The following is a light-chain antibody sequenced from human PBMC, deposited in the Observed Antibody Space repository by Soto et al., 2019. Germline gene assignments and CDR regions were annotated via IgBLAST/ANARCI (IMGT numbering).Light chain of an antibody. CDR1: SSNIGGNT. CDR2: SNS. CDR3: AVWDDSLKGYV. Sequence: QPVLTQPPSASGTPGQRVTISCSGSSSNIGGNTVNWYRQLPGTAPELLIYSNSKRPSGVPDRISGSRSGTSVSLAISDLQSEDEADYYCAVWDDSLKGYVFGTGTKLTVL. V-gene: IGLV1-44*01. J-gene: IGLJ1*01.